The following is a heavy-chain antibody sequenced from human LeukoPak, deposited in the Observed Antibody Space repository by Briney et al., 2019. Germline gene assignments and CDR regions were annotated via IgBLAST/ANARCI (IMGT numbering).Heavy chain of an antibody. Sequence: ASVKVSCKASRYTFISYEINWVRQATGQGLEWMGWMNPNSGNTGYAQKFQGRVSMTRNTSISTAYMELSSLRSKDTAVYYCARGGPDFGVIRWFDPWGQGTLVTVSS. V-gene: IGHV1-8*01. CDR1: RYTFISYE. D-gene: IGHD3-3*01. CDR3: ARGGPDFGVIRWFDP. J-gene: IGHJ5*02. CDR2: MNPNSGNT.